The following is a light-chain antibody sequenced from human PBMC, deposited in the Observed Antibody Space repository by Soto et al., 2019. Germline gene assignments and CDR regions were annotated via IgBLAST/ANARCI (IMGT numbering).Light chain of an antibody. Sequence: IVMTQSPATLSVSPGERATLSCRASQSVSSNLAWYQQKPGQAPRLLVYGASTRATGIPARFSGSGSGTEFTLTISSLQSEDFAVYYCQQYSTWPPLTFGHGTKVEIK. CDR2: GAS. J-gene: IGKJ1*01. V-gene: IGKV3-15*01. CDR1: QSVSSN. CDR3: QQYSTWPPLT.